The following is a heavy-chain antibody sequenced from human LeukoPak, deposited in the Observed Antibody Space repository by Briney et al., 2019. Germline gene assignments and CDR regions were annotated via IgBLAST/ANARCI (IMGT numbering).Heavy chain of an antibody. J-gene: IGHJ4*02. CDR3: AREDRYCSSTSCYTWDY. V-gene: IGHV4-39*07. Sequence: SETLSLTCTVSGGSISSSNYFWAWLRQSPGKGLEWIGSIYFRGSISSSPSLKSRVTISIDAAKNQFSLKLTSVTAADTAVYYCAREDRYCSSTSCYTWDYWGQGTLVAV. CDR2: IYFRGSI. CDR1: GGSISSSNYF. D-gene: IGHD2-2*02.